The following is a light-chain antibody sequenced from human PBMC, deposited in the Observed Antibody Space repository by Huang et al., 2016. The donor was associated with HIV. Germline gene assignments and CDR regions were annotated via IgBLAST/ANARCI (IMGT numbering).Light chain of an antibody. CDR3: QQHSYWPIT. V-gene: IGKV3-11*01. CDR2: DAS. J-gene: IGKJ5*01. CDR1: QSVSTF. Sequence: DIVLTQSPATLSLSPGERATVSCRASQSVSTFLAWYQHKPGQAPRLLIFDASNRASGVPARFSGTGSGTDFTLTISSLDPSDVAVYYCQQHSYWPITFGRGTRLEI.